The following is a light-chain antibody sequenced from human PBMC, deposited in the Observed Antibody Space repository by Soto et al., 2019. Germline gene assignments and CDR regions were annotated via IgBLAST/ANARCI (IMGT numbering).Light chain of an antibody. CDR2: AAS. CDR3: LQDHNYPWT. V-gene: IGKV1-6*01. CDR1: QGISSY. Sequence: IQMTQSPSTLSASVGDRVTITCRASQGISSYLAWYQQKPGKAPNLLIYAASSLQSGVPSRFSGSGSGTDFSLTISSLQPEDFATYYCLQDHNYPWTFGQGTKVDIK. J-gene: IGKJ1*01.